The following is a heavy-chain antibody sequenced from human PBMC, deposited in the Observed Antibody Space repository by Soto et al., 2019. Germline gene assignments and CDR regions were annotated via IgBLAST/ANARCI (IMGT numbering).Heavy chain of an antibody. CDR1: GDSISSLY. D-gene: IGHD6-19*01. CDR3: AKSLWDTSGWKTDY. Sequence: SETLSLTCTVSGDSISSLYWSWIRQPPGKGPEWIGYIYYSGSINYNPSLKSRVTISVDPSKNQFSLRLSSVTAADTAVYYCAKSLWDTSGWKTDYWGQGTLVTVSS. V-gene: IGHV4-59*01. CDR2: IYYSGSI. J-gene: IGHJ4*02.